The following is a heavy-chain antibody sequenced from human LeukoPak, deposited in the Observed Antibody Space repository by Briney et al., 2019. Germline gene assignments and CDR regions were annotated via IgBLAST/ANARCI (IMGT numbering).Heavy chain of an antibody. V-gene: IGHV3-9*01. D-gene: IGHD2-21*02. J-gene: IGHJ6*02. CDR3: AKDMGPNIVVVTTDYYYYGMDV. CDR1: GFTFDDYA. Sequence: PGGSLRLSCAASGFTFDDYAMHWVRQAPGKGLEWVSGISGNSGSIGYADSVKGRFTISRDNAKNSLYLQMNSLRAEDTALYYCAKDMGPNIVVVTTDYYYYGMDVWGQGTTVTVSS. CDR2: ISGNSGSI.